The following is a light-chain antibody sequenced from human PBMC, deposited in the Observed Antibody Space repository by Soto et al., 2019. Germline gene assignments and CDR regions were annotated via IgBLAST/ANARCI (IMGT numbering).Light chain of an antibody. CDR2: GAS. Sequence: EIVMTKSPATLSVSPGERATLSCRASQSVSSNLAWYQQKPGQAPRLLIFGASTRATGIPARFSGSGSGTEFTLTMSSLQSEDFAVYYFQQYNTWPPITFGPGTRLDIK. CDR3: QQYNTWPPIT. V-gene: IGKV3-15*01. J-gene: IGKJ5*01. CDR1: QSVSSN.